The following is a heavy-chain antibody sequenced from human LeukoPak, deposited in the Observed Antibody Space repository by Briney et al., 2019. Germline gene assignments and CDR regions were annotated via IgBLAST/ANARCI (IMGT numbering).Heavy chain of an antibody. CDR3: AKDPKYCSGSSCYY. V-gene: IGHV3-23*01. D-gene: IGHD2-15*01. J-gene: IGHJ4*02. CDR1: GFTFSSYT. CDR2: ISGSGGST. Sequence: GGSLRLSCAASGFTFSSYTMNWVRQAPGKGLEWVSGISGSGGSTYHADSVKGRFTISRDNSKNTLYLQMKSLRAEDTAVYYCAKDPKYCSGSSCYYWGQGTLVTVSS.